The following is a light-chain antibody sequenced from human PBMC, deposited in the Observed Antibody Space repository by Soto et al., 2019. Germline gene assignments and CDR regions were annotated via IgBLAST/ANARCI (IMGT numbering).Light chain of an antibody. CDR1: QSVASNY. CDR2: GAS. V-gene: IGKV3-20*01. J-gene: IGKJ1*01. Sequence: EIVLTQSPGPLSLSPGERATLSCRARQSVASNYVCWYQQRPGRAPRLLIYGASLRATGIPDRFSGSGSGTDFTLTISRREAEDFAVYYCQQDGNSPQSVGQGTKVEIK. CDR3: QQDGNSPQS.